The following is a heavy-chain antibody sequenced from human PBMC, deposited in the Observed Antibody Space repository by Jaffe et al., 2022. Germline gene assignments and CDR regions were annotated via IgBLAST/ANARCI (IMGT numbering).Heavy chain of an antibody. CDR1: GGSFSGYY. D-gene: IGHD3-3*01. CDR3: ARGLSDYYDFWSGYSVDAFDI. Sequence: QVQLQQWGAGLLKPSETLSLTCAVYGGSFSGYYWSWIRQPPGKGLEWIGEINHSGSTNYNPSLKSRVTISVDTSKNQFSLKLSSVTAADTAVYYCARGLSDYYDFWSGYSVDAFDIWGQGTMVTVSS. V-gene: IGHV4-34*01. J-gene: IGHJ3*02. CDR2: INHSGST.